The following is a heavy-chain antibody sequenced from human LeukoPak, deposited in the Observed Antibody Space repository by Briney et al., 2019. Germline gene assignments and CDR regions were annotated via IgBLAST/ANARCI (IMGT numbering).Heavy chain of an antibody. CDR1: GDSISNSNYY. D-gene: IGHD6-25*01. V-gene: IGHV4-39*01. J-gene: IGHJ4*02. CDR2: IYYTGST. Sequence: PSETLSLTCTVSGDSISNSNYYWGWFRQPPGKGLEWIWSIYYTGSTHYNPSLKSRVTISVDTSKNQFSLKLSSVTAADTAVFYCARRLGSAWYFDYWGQGTLVTVSS. CDR3: ARRLGSAWYFDY.